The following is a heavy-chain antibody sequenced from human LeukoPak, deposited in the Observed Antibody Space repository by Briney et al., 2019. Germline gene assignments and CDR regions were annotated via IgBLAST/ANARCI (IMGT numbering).Heavy chain of an antibody. CDR1: GGTFSSYA. J-gene: IGHJ4*02. D-gene: IGHD3-10*01. CDR3: ARDYGSGSYSHYFDY. CDR2: IIPIFGTA. V-gene: IGHV1-69*13. Sequence: SVKVSCKASGGTFSSYAISWVRQAPGQGLEWMGGIIPIFGTANYAQKFQGRVTITADESTSTAYMELSSLRSEDTAVYYCARDYGSGSYSHYFDYWGQGTLVTVSS.